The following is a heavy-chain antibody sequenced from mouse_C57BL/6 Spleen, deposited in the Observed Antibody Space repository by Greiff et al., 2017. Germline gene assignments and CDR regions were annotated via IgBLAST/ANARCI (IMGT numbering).Heavy chain of an antibody. CDR1: GFSLTSYG. J-gene: IGHJ4*01. Sequence: QVQLKESGPGLVQPSQSLSITCTVSGFSLTSYGVHWVRQSPGKGLEWLGVIWSGGSTDCNAAFISRLSISKDNSKSQVFFKMNSLQADDTAIYYCARKGHYGSSAYAMDYWGQGTSVTVSS. CDR2: IWSGGST. V-gene: IGHV2-2*01. D-gene: IGHD1-1*01. CDR3: ARKGHYGSSAYAMDY.